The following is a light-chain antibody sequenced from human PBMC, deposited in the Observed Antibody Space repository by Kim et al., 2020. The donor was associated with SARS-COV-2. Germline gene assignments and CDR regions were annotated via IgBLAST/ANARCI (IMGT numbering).Light chain of an antibody. CDR1: SLRSYY. Sequence: SSELTQDPAVSVALGQTVRITCQGDSLRSYYTTWYQQKPGQAPIVVVYGKNNRPSGIPDRFSGSSSGNTASLTITGTPAGDEADYYCNSRDNNDNVLLGG. J-gene: IGLJ2*01. CDR3: NSRDNNDNVL. V-gene: IGLV3-19*01. CDR2: GKN.